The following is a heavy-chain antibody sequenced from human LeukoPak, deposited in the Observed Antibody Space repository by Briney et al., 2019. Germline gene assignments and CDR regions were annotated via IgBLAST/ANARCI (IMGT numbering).Heavy chain of an antibody. Sequence: PSETLSLTCTVSGGSISSYYWSWIQQPPGKGLECIGYIHYTGSTNYNPSLKSRVTISVDTSKSQFSLKLSSVTAADTAIYYCARGGYYGSGNDFRFDPWGQGTLVTVSS. V-gene: IGHV4-59*01. CDR1: GGSISSYY. CDR3: ARGGYYGSGNDFRFDP. D-gene: IGHD3-10*01. CDR2: IHYTGST. J-gene: IGHJ5*02.